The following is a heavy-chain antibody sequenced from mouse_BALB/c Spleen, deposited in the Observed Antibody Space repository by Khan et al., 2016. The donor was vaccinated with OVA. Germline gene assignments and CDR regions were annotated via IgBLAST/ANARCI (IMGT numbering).Heavy chain of an antibody. Sequence: QVQLKQSGPSLVAPSQSLSITCTVTGFYLTSYWVSWVRQPPGKGLEWLGAVSGDGNTNFHSSLRFRLTISKDTSKSHVFLRRNSRQTNDTATYYCAKARGYYVGTYWGQETSVTVSS. D-gene: IGHD1-1*02. CDR3: AKARGYYVGTY. CDR2: VSGDGNT. J-gene: IGHJ4*01. V-gene: IGHV2-3*01. CDR1: GFYLTSYW.